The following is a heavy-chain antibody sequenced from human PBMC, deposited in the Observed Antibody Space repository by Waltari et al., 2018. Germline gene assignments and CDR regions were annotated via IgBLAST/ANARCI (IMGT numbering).Heavy chain of an antibody. Sequence: EVQLLESGGDLVQPGGSLRLSCVASGFTFSLYGMNWVRQAPGTGLEWVAGIDGSGGGGSSGTTYYADSVKGRFTISRDNSKDTLYLQMNSLRADDTAVYYCAKGRSSGFDYWGQGTLATVSS. D-gene: IGHD6-19*01. CDR3: AKGRSSGFDY. V-gene: IGHV3-23*01. CDR2: IDGSGGGGSSGTT. J-gene: IGHJ4*02. CDR1: GFTFSLYG.